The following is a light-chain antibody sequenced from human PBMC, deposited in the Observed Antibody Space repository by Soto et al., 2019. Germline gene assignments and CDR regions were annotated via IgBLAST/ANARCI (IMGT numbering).Light chain of an antibody. Sequence: DIPMTPSPSTPSATVRDRVTNTCRASQSISSWLAWYQQKPGKAPKLLIYDASSLESGVPSRFSGSGSGTEFTLTISSLQPDDFATYYCQQYNSYWTFGQGTKVDIK. J-gene: IGKJ1*01. CDR2: DAS. V-gene: IGKV1-5*01. CDR3: QQYNSYWT. CDR1: QSISSW.